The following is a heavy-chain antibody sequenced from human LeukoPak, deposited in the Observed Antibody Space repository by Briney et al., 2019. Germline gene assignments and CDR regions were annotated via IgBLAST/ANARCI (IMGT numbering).Heavy chain of an antibody. Sequence: PGGSLRLSCAASGFTFSSYSMNWVRQAPGKGLEWVASISSSSSYIYYADSVKGRFTISRDNAQTSLSLQMNRLRAEDTAVYYCARGDDFWPPLDWGQGTLVTVSS. V-gene: IGHV3-21*01. CDR3: ARGDDFWPPLD. J-gene: IGHJ4*02. D-gene: IGHD3-3*01. CDR1: GFTFSSYS. CDR2: ISSSSSYI.